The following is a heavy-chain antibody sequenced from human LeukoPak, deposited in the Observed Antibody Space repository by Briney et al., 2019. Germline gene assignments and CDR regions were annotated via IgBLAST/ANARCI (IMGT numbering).Heavy chain of an antibody. D-gene: IGHD1-26*01. CDR3: ASVSGGYSPTPIDY. J-gene: IGHJ4*02. Sequence: GGSLRLSCAASGFTFSSYAMHWVRQAPGKGLEWVAVISYDGSNKYYADSVKGRFTISRDNSKNTLYLQMNSLRAEDTAVYYCASVSGGYSPTPIDYWGQGTLVTVSS. CDR2: ISYDGSNK. V-gene: IGHV3-30*01. CDR1: GFTFSSYA.